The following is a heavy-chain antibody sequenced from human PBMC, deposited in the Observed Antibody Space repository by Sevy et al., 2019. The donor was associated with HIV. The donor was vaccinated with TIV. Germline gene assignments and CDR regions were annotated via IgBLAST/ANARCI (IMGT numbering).Heavy chain of an antibody. J-gene: IGHJ4*02. CDR1: GFIFSTSP. CDR2: LSYDASDE. V-gene: IGHV3-30-3*02. CDR3: AKDDLGSIDY. D-gene: IGHD3-10*01. Sequence: GGSLRLSCAASGFIFSTSPMHWVRQAPGKGLECVAILSYDASDENYADSVKGRFTISRDNSKNTLYLQMNSLRTEDTTVYYCAKDDLGSIDYWGQGTLVTVSS.